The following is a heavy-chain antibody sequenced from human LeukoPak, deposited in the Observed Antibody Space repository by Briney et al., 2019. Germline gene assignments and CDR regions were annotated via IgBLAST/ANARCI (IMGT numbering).Heavy chain of an antibody. V-gene: IGHV3-48*03. CDR2: ISSSGSTI. D-gene: IGHD2-21*02. CDR1: GFTFSSYE. CDR3: ARDRVVVTAIQNRYFDY. J-gene: IGHJ4*02. Sequence: GGSLRLSCAASGFTFSSYEMNWVRQAPGKGLEWVSYISSSGSTIYYADSVKGRFTISRDNAKNSLYLQMNSLRAEDTAVYYCARDRVVVTAIQNRYFDYWRQGTLVTVSS.